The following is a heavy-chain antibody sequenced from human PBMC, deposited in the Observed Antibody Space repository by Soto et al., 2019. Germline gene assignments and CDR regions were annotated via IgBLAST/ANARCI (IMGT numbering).Heavy chain of an antibody. D-gene: IGHD3-22*01. CDR3: ARDSDGDYDSSGYFWFDP. J-gene: IGHJ5*02. V-gene: IGHV4-38-2*02. Sequence: SETLSLTCAVSGYSISSGYYWGWIRQPPGKGLEWIGSIYHSGSTYYNPSLKSRVTISVDTSKNQFSLKLSSVTAADTAVYYCARDSDGDYDSSGYFWFDPWGQGTLVTVSS. CDR1: GYSISSGYY. CDR2: IYHSGST.